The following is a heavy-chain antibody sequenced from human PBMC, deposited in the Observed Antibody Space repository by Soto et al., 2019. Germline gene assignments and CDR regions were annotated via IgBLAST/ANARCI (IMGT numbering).Heavy chain of an antibody. CDR3: ARQDYYDSSGYYGFQH. CDR1: GYSFTNYW. D-gene: IGHD3-22*01. Sequence: GESLKISCKGSGYSFTNYWIGWVRQMPGKGLEWMGIIYPGDSDTRYSPSFQGQVTISADKSISTAYLQWSSLKASDTAMYYCARQDYYDSSGYYGFQHWGQGTLVTVS. CDR2: IYPGDSDT. V-gene: IGHV5-51*01. J-gene: IGHJ1*01.